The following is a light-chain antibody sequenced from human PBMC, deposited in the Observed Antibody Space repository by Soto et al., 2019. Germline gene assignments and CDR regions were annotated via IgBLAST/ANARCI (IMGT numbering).Light chain of an antibody. CDR1: QDISRN. J-gene: IGKJ5*01. CDR3: QQYDNLLPIT. V-gene: IGKV1-33*01. CDR2: DAS. Sequence: IQMTQSPSSLSGSVGDMVTITCQASQDISRNVNWYQQKPGKAPKLLIYDASSLQTGVPSRFSGSGSATHFTFTISSLQPEDIATYYCQQYDNLLPITFGQGTRLEIK.